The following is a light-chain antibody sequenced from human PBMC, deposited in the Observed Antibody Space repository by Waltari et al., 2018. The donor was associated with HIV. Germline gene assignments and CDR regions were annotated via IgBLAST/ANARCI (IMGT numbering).Light chain of an antibody. J-gene: IGKJ4*01. V-gene: IGKV3-15*01. CDR3: QQYDNWPPLT. CDR2: GAS. CDR1: QSVSSS. Sequence: ETVMTQSPATLSVSPGERATLSCRASQSVSSSLAWYQQKPGQAPRLLIYGASTRATGIPARFSGSGSGTEFTLTISSLQSEDFAVYYCQQYDNWPPLTFGGGTKVEIK.